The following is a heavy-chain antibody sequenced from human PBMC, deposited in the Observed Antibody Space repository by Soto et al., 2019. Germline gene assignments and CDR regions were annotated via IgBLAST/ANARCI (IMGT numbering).Heavy chain of an antibody. CDR3: ARDPITSTGPFF. CDR2: ISSGTTTI. CDR1: GFTFSSYS. V-gene: IGHV3-48*01. D-gene: IGHD1-1*01. J-gene: IGHJ4*02. Sequence: EVQLVESGGGLVQPGGSLRLSCAASGFTFSSYSMNWVRQTPGKGLDWVSYISSGTTTIYYADSVKGRFTISSDNAKNSLYLQMNSLRAEDTAVYYCARDPITSTGPFFWGQGTLVTVSS.